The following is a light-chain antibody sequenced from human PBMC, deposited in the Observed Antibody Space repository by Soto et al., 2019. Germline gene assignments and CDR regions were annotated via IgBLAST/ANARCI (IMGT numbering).Light chain of an antibody. J-gene: IGKJ1*01. CDR2: GAS. CDR1: ESVTSS. Sequence: EIVMTPSPATLSVSPGDRATLSCRASESVTSSLAWYQQKPGQPPRLLIYGASNRATGIPDRFSGSGSGTDFTLTISRLEPEDFAVYYCQQYGSSGTFGQGTKVDIK. V-gene: IGKV3-20*01. CDR3: QQYGSSGT.